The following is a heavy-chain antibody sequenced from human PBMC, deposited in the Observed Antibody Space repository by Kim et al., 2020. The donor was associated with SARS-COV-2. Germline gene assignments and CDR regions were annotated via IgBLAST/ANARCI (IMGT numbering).Heavy chain of an antibody. Sequence: YPNPSLQSRLTMSLDTSKNQFSLRLSSVTAADTAVYYCTKPRAWGDTFDVWGQGTMVTVSS. J-gene: IGHJ3*01. CDR3: TKPRAWGDTFDV. D-gene: IGHD7-27*01. V-gene: IGHV4-39*01.